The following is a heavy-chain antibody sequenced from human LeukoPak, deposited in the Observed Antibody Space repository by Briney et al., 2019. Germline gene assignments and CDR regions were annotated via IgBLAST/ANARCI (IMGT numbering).Heavy chain of an antibody. V-gene: IGHV3-73*01. CDR1: GFTFSGSA. D-gene: IGHD6-13*01. J-gene: IGHJ4*02. CDR3: TSRIAAALYEDY. CDR2: IRSKANSYAT. Sequence: GGSLRLSCAASGFTFSGSAMYWVRQASGKGLEWVGRIRSKANSYATAYAASVKGRFTISRDDSKNTAYLQMNSLKTEDTAVYYCTSRIAAALYEDYWGQGTLVTVSS.